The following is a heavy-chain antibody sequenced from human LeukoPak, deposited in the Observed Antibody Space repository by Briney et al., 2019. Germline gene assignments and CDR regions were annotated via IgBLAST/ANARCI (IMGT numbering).Heavy chain of an antibody. CDR1: GFTFSSYA. V-gene: IGHV3-23*01. Sequence: PGGSLRLSCAASGFTFSSYAMSWVRQAPGKGLEWVSGISSSGGSTDNADSVKGRFTISRDNSKNTLYLQMNSLRAEDTAVYYCAKGAPSSSSIFDFWGPGTLVTVSS. CDR2: ISSSGGST. J-gene: IGHJ4*02. D-gene: IGHD6-6*01. CDR3: AKGAPSSSSIFDF.